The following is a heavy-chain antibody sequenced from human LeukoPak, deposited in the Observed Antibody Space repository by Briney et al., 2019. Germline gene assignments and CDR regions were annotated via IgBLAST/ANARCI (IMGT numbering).Heavy chain of an antibody. V-gene: IGHV1-18*01. D-gene: IGHD3-10*01. CDR1: GYTFTIYG. J-gene: IGHJ4*02. CDR2: ISAYNGNT. Sequence: ASGKVSCKASGYTFTIYGISWVRKAPGQGLEWMGWISAYNGNTNYAQKFQDRVTMTTDTSTSTAYMELRSLRSDDTAVYYCARDGRFGELFDYWGQGTLVTVSS. CDR3: ARDGRFGELFDY.